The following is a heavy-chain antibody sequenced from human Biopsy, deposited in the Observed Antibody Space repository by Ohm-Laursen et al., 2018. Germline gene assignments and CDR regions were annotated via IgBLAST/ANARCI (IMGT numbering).Heavy chain of an antibody. CDR1: GYSFTSYY. V-gene: IGHV1-18*04. D-gene: IGHD2-2*01. Sequence: SSVKVSCKASGYSFTSYYMRWVRQAPGQGLEWMGWINPYNGDTNYAQKLQGRVTMTTDTSTSTAYMELRSLRSDDTAVYYCARDYQPTIITIHYYYYGMDVWGRGTTVTVSS. CDR3: ARDYQPTIITIHYYYYGMDV. J-gene: IGHJ6*02. CDR2: INPYNGDT.